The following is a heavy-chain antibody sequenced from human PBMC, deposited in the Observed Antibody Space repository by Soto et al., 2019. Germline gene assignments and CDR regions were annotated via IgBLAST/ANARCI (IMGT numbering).Heavy chain of an antibody. CDR2: ISYDGSNK. D-gene: IGHD3-10*01. J-gene: IGHJ4*02. CDR1: GFTFSSYG. CDR3: ATLYYN. Sequence: QVQLVESGGGVVQPGRSLRLSCAASGFTFSSYGMHWVRQAPGKGLEWVAVISYDGSNKYYADSVKGRFTISRDNAKNTLYLQMNGLRAEDTAVYYCATLYYNWGQGTLVTVSS. V-gene: IGHV3-30*03.